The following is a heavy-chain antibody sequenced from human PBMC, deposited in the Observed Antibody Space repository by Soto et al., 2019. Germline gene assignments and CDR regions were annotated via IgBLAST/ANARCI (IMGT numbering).Heavy chain of an antibody. V-gene: IGHV1-18*01. CDR1: GYTFTSYG. J-gene: IGHJ4*02. CDR2: ISAYNGNT. D-gene: IGHD3-22*01. Sequence: QVQLVQSGAEVKKPGASVKVSCKASGYTFTSYGISWVRQAPGQGLEWMGWISAYNGNTNYAQKLQGRVTMTTDTSTSTADMELRSLRSDDTAVYYCARDYYDSSGYYPQVADYWGQGPLVTVSS. CDR3: ARDYYDSSGYYPQVADY.